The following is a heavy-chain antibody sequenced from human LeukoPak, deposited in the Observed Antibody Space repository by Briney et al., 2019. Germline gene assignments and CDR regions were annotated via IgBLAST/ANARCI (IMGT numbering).Heavy chain of an antibody. D-gene: IGHD3-22*01. Sequence: GGSLRLSCVVSRFTFSNYGMHWVRQAPGKGLEWVSFIRKDGSNKYYADSVRGRFTISRDNSKNTLYLQMVSLRPEDTAVYYCAADQYHYDGNGYFIPFDSWGQGTLVTVSS. CDR2: IRKDGSNK. V-gene: IGHV3-30*02. CDR3: AADQYHYDGNGYFIPFDS. J-gene: IGHJ4*02. CDR1: RFTFSNYG.